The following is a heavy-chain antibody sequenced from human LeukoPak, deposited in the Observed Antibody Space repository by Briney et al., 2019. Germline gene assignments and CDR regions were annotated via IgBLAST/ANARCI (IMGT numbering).Heavy chain of an antibody. Sequence: PGGSLRLSCAVSGFTFSHYSMTWVRQAPGKGLEWVSSISSSSSFIYYADSVKGRFTISRDNAKKSLYLQMNSVRAEDTAVYYCVRDFRFLDDYWGQGTLVSVSS. D-gene: IGHD3-3*01. V-gene: IGHV3-21*01. CDR3: VRDFRFLDDY. CDR1: GFTFSHYS. CDR2: ISSSSSFI. J-gene: IGHJ4*02.